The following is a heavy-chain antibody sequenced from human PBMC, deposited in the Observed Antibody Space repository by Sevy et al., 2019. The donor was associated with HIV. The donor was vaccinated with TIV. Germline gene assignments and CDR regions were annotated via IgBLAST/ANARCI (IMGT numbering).Heavy chain of an antibody. CDR3: SRGYSSTYYGSVDY. D-gene: IGHD6-13*01. CDR1: SYTFSNYG. V-gene: IGHV1-18*01. Sequence: DTVKVSCKASSYTFSNYGITWVRQAPRQGLEWVGWISGFNGNTKYAQKFQGRVTVTTDTSTTTVYMELRSLRSDDTAVYYCSRGYSSTYYGSVDYWGQGTLVIVSS. J-gene: IGHJ4*02. CDR2: ISGFNGNT.